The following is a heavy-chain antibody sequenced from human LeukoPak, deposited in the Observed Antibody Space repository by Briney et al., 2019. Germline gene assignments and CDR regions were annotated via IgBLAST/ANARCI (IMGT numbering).Heavy chain of an antibody. CDR3: ARGLTTVTTSPNWYFDL. Sequence: PSETLSLTCTVSGYSISSGYYWGWIRQPPGKGLEWIGSIYHSGSTYYNPSLKSRVTISVDMSKNQFSLKLSSVTAADTAVYYCARGLTTVTTSPNWYFDLWGRGTLVTVSS. CDR1: GYSISSGYY. V-gene: IGHV4-38-2*02. D-gene: IGHD4-17*01. CDR2: IYHSGST. J-gene: IGHJ2*01.